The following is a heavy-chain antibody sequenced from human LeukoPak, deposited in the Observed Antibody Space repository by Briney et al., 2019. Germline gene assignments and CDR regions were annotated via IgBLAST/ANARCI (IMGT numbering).Heavy chain of an antibody. V-gene: IGHV4-4*07. CDR1: GGSISSYY. CDR2: IYGSGGT. D-gene: IGHD4-17*01. J-gene: IGHJ4*02. CDR3: AREVNGAGRGYFDY. Sequence: SETLSLTCTVSGGSISSYYWSWIRQPAGKGLEWIGRIYGSGGTNYNSSLKSRVTMSADTSKNQFSLKLSSVTAADTAVYYCAREVNGAGRGYFDYWGQGTLVTVSS.